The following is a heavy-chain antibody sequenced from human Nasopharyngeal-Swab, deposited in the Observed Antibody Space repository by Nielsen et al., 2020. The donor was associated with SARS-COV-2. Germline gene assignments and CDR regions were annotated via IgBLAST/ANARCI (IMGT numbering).Heavy chain of an antibody. CDR2: TYYRSQWYF. CDR1: GDSVSSNSAA. J-gene: IGHJ4*02. V-gene: IGHV6-1*01. CDR3: ARIAQAAEPH. D-gene: IGHD1-14*01. Sequence: SQTLSLTCAISGDSVSSNSAAWSWLRQSPSRGLEWLGRTYYRSQWYFNYAASVKGRITINPDTSNNQFSLQLSSVTPEDTAVYYCARIAQAAEPHWGQGTLVTVSS.